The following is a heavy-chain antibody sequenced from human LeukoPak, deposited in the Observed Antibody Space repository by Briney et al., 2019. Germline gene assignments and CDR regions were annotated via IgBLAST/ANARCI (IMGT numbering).Heavy chain of an antibody. J-gene: IGHJ4*02. CDR3: ARDPRDGYNTLEY. Sequence: ASVKVSCKASGYTFTSYGISWVRQARGQGLEWMGIINPSGGSTSYAQKFQGRVTMTRDMSTSTVYMELSSLRSEDTAVYYCARDPRDGYNTLEYWGQGTLVTVSS. D-gene: IGHD5-24*01. CDR1: GYTFTSYG. V-gene: IGHV1-46*01. CDR2: INPSGGST.